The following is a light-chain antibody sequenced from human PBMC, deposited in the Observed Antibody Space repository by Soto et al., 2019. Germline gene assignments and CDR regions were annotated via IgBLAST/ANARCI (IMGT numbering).Light chain of an antibody. CDR3: SSYAASNNFYFV. CDR2: SNN. CDR1: SSNIGSNT. Sequence: QSVLTQPPSASGTPGQRVTISCSGSSSNIGSNTVNWYQQLPGTAPKLVIYSNNQRPSGVPDRFSGSKSGNTASLTVSGLQAEDEADYYCSSYAASNNFYFVFGGGTQLTVL. J-gene: IGLJ3*02. V-gene: IGLV1-44*01.